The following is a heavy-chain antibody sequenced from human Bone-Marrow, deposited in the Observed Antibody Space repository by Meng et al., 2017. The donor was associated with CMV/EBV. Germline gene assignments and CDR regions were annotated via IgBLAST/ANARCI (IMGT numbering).Heavy chain of an antibody. D-gene: IGHD3-22*01. J-gene: IGHJ5*02. Sequence: QVQLVQSGAEVKKPXSSVKVSCKASGGTFSSYAISWVRQAPGQGLEWMGGIIPIFGTANYAQKFQGRVTITADESTSTAYMELSSLRSEDTAVYYCARESGGDYYDSSGYLNWFDPWGQGTLVTVSS. CDR3: ARESGGDYYDSSGYLNWFDP. CDR2: IIPIFGTA. V-gene: IGHV1-69*12. CDR1: GGTFSSYA.